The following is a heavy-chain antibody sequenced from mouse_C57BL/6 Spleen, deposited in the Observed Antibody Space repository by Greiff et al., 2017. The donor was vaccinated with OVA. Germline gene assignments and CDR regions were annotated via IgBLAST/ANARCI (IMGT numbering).Heavy chain of an antibody. D-gene: IGHD2-5*01. J-gene: IGHJ2*01. CDR2: ISSVSSTI. V-gene: IGHV5-17*01. CDR1: GFTFSDYG. Sequence: EVNVVESGGGLVKPGGSLKLSCAASGFTFSDYGMHWVRQAPEKGLEWVAYISSVSSTIYYADTVKGRVTISRDNAKNTLFLQMTSLRSEDTAMYYCASGRYYSSFDYWGQGTTLTVSS. CDR3: ASGRYYSSFDY.